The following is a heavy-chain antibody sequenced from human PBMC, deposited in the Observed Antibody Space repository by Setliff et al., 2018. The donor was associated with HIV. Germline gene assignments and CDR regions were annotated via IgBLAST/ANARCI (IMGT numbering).Heavy chain of an antibody. CDR2: IYTSGST. J-gene: IGHJ4*02. Sequence: SETLSLTCTVSGGSISSGSHYWSWIRQPAGKGLEWIGRIYTSGSTNYNPSLKSRVTISVDTSKNQFSLKLSSVTAADTAVYYCARSARVGYYDSSGYSWGQGTLVTVSS. CDR1: GGSISSGSHY. CDR3: ARSARVGYYDSSGYS. D-gene: IGHD3-22*01. V-gene: IGHV4-61*02.